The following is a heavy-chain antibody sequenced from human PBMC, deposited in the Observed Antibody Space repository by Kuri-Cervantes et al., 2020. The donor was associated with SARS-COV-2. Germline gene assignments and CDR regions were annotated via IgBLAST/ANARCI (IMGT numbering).Heavy chain of an antibody. J-gene: IGHJ4*02. Sequence: GESLKISCAASGFTFADYAMSWVRQAPGKGLEWVAVISYDGSNKYYADSVKGRFTISRDNSKNTLYLQMNSLRAEDTAVYYCAKDGPDSGSYLFDYWGQGTLVTVSS. CDR3: AKDGPDSGSYLFDY. CDR2: ISYDGSNK. V-gene: IGHV3-30*18. D-gene: IGHD1-26*01. CDR1: GFTFADYA.